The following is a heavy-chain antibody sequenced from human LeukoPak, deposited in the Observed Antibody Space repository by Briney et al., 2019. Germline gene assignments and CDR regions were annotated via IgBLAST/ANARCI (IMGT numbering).Heavy chain of an antibody. CDR3: ARGSENDY. V-gene: IGHV3-23*01. Sequence: PGGSLRLSCAASGFTFSNYAMNWVRQAPGKGLEWVSSISASGVSTYYADSVKGRFTISRDNSKNTLYLQMNGLRAEDTAVYYCARGSENDYWGQGTLVTVYS. J-gene: IGHJ4*02. CDR1: GFTFSNYA. CDR2: ISASGVST.